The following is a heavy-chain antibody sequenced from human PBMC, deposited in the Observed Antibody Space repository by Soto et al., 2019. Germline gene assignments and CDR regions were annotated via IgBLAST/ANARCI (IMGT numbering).Heavy chain of an antibody. CDR2: IIPIFGTA. V-gene: IGHV1-69*13. Sequence: GASVKXSCKASGGTFSSHAISWVRQAHGQGLEWMGGIIPIFGTANYAQKFQGRVTITADESTSTAYMELSSLRSEDTAVYYCARESRYCSGGSCYFLPGIDYWGQGTLVTVSS. CDR3: ARESRYCSGGSCYFLPGIDY. D-gene: IGHD2-15*01. CDR1: GGTFSSHA. J-gene: IGHJ4*02.